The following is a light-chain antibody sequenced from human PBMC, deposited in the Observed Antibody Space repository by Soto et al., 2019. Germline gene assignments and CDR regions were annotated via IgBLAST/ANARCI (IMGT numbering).Light chain of an antibody. Sequence: QAVVTQPPSVSGAPGQRVTISCTGSSSNIGAPYDVHWYQQLPATAPKLLIFGNSNRPSGVPDRFSGSKSGTSASLAITGLQAEDEADYYCQSYDSSLNNVVFGGGTKLTVL. CDR2: GNS. CDR1: SSNIGAPYD. CDR3: QSYDSSLNNVV. J-gene: IGLJ2*01. V-gene: IGLV1-40*01.